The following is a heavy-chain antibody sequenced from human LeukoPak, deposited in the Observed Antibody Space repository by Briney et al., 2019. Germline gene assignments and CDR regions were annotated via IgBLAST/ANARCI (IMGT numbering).Heavy chain of an antibody. J-gene: IGHJ6*02. V-gene: IGHV4-59*12. CDR1: GDSISGYY. CDR2: IYYSGRT. CDR3: ARSRQEYYYGMDV. Sequence: SETLSLTCTVSGDSISGYYWSWIRQPPGKGLEWIGYIYYSGRTHYNPSLRSRVTISEDTSKSQFSLKLKSVTVVDTAMYYCARSRQEYYYGMDVWGQGTTVTVSS.